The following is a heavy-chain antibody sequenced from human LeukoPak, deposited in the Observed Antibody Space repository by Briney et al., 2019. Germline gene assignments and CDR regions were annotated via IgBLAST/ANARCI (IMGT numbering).Heavy chain of an antibody. Sequence: GGSLRLSCAASGFTFSSDAMSWVRQAPGKGLEWVSAISGSGGSTYYADSVKGRFTISRDNSKNTLYLQMNSLRAEDTAVYYCAKGALMVYAGDRSQTDYWGQGTLVTVSS. D-gene: IGHD2-8*01. CDR3: AKGALMVYAGDRSQTDY. V-gene: IGHV3-23*01. CDR1: GFTFSSDA. CDR2: ISGSGGST. J-gene: IGHJ4*02.